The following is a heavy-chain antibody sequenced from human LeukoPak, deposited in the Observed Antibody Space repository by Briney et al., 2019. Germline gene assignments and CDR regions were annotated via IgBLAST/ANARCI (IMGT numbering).Heavy chain of an antibody. CDR1: GGSIRSSSYN. CDR2: IHYTGTT. CDR3: ARTGGSFYFYYYMDV. V-gene: IGHV4-39*07. J-gene: IGHJ6*03. D-gene: IGHD1-26*01. Sequence: SETLSLPFPVSGGSIRSSSYNWGWIRPPPGKGLEWIGSIHYTGTTFYNPSLKSRVTISVDTSKNQFSLKLTSVTAADTAVYYCARTGGSFYFYYYMDVWGKGTTVTVSS.